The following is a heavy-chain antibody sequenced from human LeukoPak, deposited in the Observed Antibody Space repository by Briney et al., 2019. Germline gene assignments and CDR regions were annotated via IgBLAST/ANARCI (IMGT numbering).Heavy chain of an antibody. J-gene: IGHJ4*02. D-gene: IGHD3-10*01. CDR3: VREGGMVRGVTTLDY. V-gene: IGHV6-1*01. Sequence: SQTLSLTCAISVDSVSSDSVAWSWIRQSPSRGLEWLGRTYYRSKWYHDYEVSVKSRININPDTSKNQFSLQLKSVTPEDTAVYYRVREGGMVRGVTTLDYWGQGTLVTVSS. CDR2: TYYRSKWYH. CDR1: VDSVSSDSVA.